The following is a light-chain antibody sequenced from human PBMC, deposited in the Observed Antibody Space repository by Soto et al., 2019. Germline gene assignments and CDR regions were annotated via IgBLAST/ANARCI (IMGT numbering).Light chain of an antibody. J-gene: IGLJ2*01. CDR3: NSYTSSSTLL. V-gene: IGLV2-14*01. CDR2: EVS. Sequence: QSVLTQPASVSGSPGQSITISCTGTSSDVGGYNYVSWYQHHPGKAPQLMIYEVSDRPSGVSNRFSGSKSGNTASLTISGRQAEDEADYYCNSYTSSSTLLFGGGTQLTVL. CDR1: SSDVGGYNY.